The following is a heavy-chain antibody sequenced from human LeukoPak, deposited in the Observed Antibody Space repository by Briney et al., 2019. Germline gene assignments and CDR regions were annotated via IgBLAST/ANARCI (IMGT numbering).Heavy chain of an antibody. J-gene: IGHJ4*02. CDR2: MYYSGSA. CDR1: GGSISSSSYY. Sequence: SETLSLTCTVSGGSISSSSYYWGWIRQPPGKGLGWSGSMYYSGSAYYNPSINSRVTISVDTSKNQFSLKLSSVTAADTAVYFCASFRDGYTLNFWGQGTLVTVSS. CDR3: ASFRDGYTLNF. V-gene: IGHV4-39*01. D-gene: IGHD5-24*01.